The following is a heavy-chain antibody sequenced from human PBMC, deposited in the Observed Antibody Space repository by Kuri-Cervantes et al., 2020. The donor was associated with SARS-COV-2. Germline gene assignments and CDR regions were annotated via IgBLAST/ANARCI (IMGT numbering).Heavy chain of an antibody. CDR1: GFTFSSYA. Sequence: LSLTCAASGFTFSSYAMSWVRQAPGKGLEWVSAISGSGGSTYYADSVKGRFTISRDNSKNTLYLQMNSLRAEDTAVYYCARLGVAAAGSYYYYGMDVWGQGTTVTVSS. V-gene: IGHV3-23*01. CDR3: ARLGVAAAGSYYYYGMDV. CDR2: ISGSGGST. J-gene: IGHJ6*02. D-gene: IGHD6-13*01.